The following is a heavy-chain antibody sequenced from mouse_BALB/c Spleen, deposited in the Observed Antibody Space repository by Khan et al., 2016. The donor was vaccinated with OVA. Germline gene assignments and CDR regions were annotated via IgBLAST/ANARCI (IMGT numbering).Heavy chain of an antibody. CDR1: GFNIKDTY. CDR3: ARPSEDARGFEG. V-gene: IGHV14-3*02. CDR2: IAPANGNT. D-gene: IGHD6-1*01. Sequence: VQLKESGAELVKPGASVKLSCTASGFNIKDTYLHWVKQRPERGLEWIGRIAPANGNTQYDPKFQGKATITSDTSSNTSYLQHNSLTSEDTAVCYWARPSEDARGFEGWGAGTTVTVSS. J-gene: IGHJ1*01.